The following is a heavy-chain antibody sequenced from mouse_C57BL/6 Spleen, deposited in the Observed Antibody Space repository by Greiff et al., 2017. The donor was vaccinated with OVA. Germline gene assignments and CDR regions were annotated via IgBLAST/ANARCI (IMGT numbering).Heavy chain of an antibody. CDR3: VRQRLDLYYFDY. Sequence: EVKLVESGGGLVQPKGSLKLSCAASGFSFNTYAMNWVRQAPGKGLEWVARIRSKSNNYATYYADSVKDRVTISRDDSESMLYLQMNNLKTEDTAMYYCVRQRLDLYYFDYWGQGTTRTVSS. CDR1: GFSFNTYA. J-gene: IGHJ2*01. V-gene: IGHV10-1*01. D-gene: IGHD2-12*01. CDR2: IRSKSNNYAT.